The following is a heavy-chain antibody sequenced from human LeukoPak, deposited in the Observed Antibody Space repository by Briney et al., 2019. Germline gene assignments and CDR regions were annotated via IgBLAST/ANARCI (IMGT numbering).Heavy chain of an antibody. CDR2: IYYSGST. Sequence: SETLSLTCTVSGGSISSYYWSWIRQPPGKGLEWIGYIYYSGSTNYNPSLKSRVTISVDTSKNQFSLKLSSVTAADTAVYYCAREPINSSGYYCDSDNWFDPWGQGTLVTVSS. J-gene: IGHJ5*02. V-gene: IGHV4-59*01. CDR3: AREPINSSGYYCDSDNWFDP. CDR1: GGSISSYY. D-gene: IGHD3-22*01.